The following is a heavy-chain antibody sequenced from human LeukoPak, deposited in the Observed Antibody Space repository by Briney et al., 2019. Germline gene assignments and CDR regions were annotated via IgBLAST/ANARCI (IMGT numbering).Heavy chain of an antibody. J-gene: IGHJ4*02. D-gene: IGHD6-19*01. CDR1: GFTVSSNY. V-gene: IGHV3-66*01. Sequence: PGGSLRLSCAASGFTVSSNYSTWVRQAPGKGLEWVSVIYSDGSTHYADSVKGTFTISRDNSKNVLYLQMNSLRAEDTAVYYCATEAERPGYSSGLGFDYWGQGTLVTVSS. CDR3: ATEAERPGYSSGLGFDY. CDR2: IYSDGST.